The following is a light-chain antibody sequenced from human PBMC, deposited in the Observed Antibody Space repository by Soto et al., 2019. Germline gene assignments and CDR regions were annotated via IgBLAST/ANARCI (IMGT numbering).Light chain of an antibody. J-gene: IGKJ5*01. CDR2: GIS. V-gene: IGKV3D-15*01. Sequence: EVVMTQSPATLSVSPGERATLSCRASQSVNSNYLAWYQQNPGPPPRLLIYGISTRATGIPDRFSASGSGTELTLPISSLQPEDFALYYCQQNTQWPITFGQGTRLEMK. CDR3: QQNTQWPIT. CDR1: QSVNSN.